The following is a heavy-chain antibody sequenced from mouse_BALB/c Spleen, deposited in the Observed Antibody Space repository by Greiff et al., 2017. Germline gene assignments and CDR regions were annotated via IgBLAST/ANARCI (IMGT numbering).Heavy chain of an antibody. J-gene: IGHJ4*01. CDR2: ISNLAYSI. CDR3: ARADSDY. Sequence: DVKLVESGGGLVQPGGSRKLSCAASGFTFSDYGMAWVRQAPGKGPEWVAFISNLAYSIYYADTVTGRFTISRENAKNTLYLEMSSLRSEDTAMYYCARADSDYWGQGTSVTVSS. V-gene: IGHV5-15*02. CDR1: GFTFSDYG.